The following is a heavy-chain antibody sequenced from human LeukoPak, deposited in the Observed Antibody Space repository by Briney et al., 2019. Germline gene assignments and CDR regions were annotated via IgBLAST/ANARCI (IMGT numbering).Heavy chain of an antibody. Sequence: ASVKVSCKASGYTFTSYGISWVRQAPGQGLEWMGWISANSGNTNYAQKFQGRVTMTTDTSTSTAYMELRSLRSDDTAVYFCARDAADTVRGGDYWGQGSLVTVSS. V-gene: IGHV1-18*01. CDR1: GYTFTSYG. CDR2: ISANSGNT. CDR3: ARDAADTVRGGDY. D-gene: IGHD5-18*01. J-gene: IGHJ4*02.